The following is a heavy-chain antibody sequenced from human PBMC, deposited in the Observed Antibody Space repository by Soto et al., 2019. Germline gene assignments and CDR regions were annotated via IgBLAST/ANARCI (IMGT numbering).Heavy chain of an antibody. J-gene: IGHJ4*02. CDR2: INHSGST. CDR3: ARDLPRYSSGWYGRYYFDY. V-gene: IGHV4-34*01. D-gene: IGHD6-19*01. CDR1: GGSFSGYY. Sequence: KASETLSLTCAVYGGSFSGYYWSWIRQPPGKGLEWIGEINHSGSTNYNPSLKSRVTISVDTSKNQFSLKLSSVTAADTAVYYCARDLPRYSSGWYGRYYFDYWGQGTLVTVSS.